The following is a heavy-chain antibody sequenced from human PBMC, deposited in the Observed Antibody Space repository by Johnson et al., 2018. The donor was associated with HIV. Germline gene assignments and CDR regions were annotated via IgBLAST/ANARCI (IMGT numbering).Heavy chain of an antibody. Sequence: VQLVESGGGVVQPGRSLRLSCAASGFTFSSYAMHWVRQAPGKGLEWVAVISYDGSNKYYADSVKGRFTISRASSKNTLYLQMNSLRAEDTAVYYCARGSRYTYDNDDAYLLHAFDFWGQGTMVTVSS. CDR1: GFTFSSYA. CDR2: ISYDGSNK. J-gene: IGHJ3*01. V-gene: IGHV3-30-3*01. CDR3: ARGSRYTYDNDDAYLLHAFDF. D-gene: IGHD3-22*01.